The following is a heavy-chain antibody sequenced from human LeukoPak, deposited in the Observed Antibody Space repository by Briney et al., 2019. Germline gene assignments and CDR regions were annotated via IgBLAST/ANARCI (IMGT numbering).Heavy chain of an antibody. Sequence: ASVNVSCKTSGYTXTNYGLSGVRQAPGQGLEWMGWISAYNGNTDYAQNLQGRVTLTTDTSTTTAYMELRSLGSDHTAVYYCARDQSLVAYSSTWFDYWGQGTLVTVSS. J-gene: IGHJ4*02. CDR2: ISAYNGNT. CDR3: ARDQSLVAYSSTWFDY. V-gene: IGHV1-18*01. CDR1: GYTXTNYG. D-gene: IGHD6-13*01.